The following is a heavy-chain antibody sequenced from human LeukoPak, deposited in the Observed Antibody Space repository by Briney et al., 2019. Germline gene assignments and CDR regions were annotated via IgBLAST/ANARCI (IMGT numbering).Heavy chain of an antibody. J-gene: IGHJ4*02. CDR3: AKDMRRRDGYSNFDY. CDR2: ISGSGGST. Sequence: GGSLRLSCAASGFTFSSYAMSWVCQAPGKWLEWVSAISGSGGSTYYADSVKGRFTISRDNSKNTLYLQMNSLRAEDTAVYYCAKDMRRRDGYSNFDYWGQGTLVTVSS. V-gene: IGHV3-23*01. CDR1: GFTFSSYA. D-gene: IGHD5-24*01.